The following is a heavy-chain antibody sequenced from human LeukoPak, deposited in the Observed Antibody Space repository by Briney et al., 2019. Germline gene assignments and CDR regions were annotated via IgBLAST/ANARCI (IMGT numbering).Heavy chain of an antibody. V-gene: IGHV1-18*01. D-gene: IGHD3-16*02. CDR1: GYTFTSYG. CDR3: ARQSYVWGSYRPDDAFDI. CDR2: ISAYNGNT. J-gene: IGHJ3*02. Sequence: ASVKVSCKASGYTFTSYGISWVRQAPGQGLEWMGWISAYNGNTNYAQKLQGRVTMTTDTSTSTAYLDLNSLRCDDSAVYYCARQSYVWGSYRPDDAFDIWGQGTMVTVSS.